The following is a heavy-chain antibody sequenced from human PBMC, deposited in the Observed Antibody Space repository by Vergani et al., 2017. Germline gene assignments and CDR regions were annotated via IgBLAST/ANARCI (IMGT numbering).Heavy chain of an antibody. D-gene: IGHD1-26*01. J-gene: IGHJ3*02. V-gene: IGHV4-59*12. CDR3: ARERSGSYLDAFDI. Sequence: QVQLQESGPGLVKPSETLSLTCTVSGGSISGYYWSWIRQPPGKGLEWIGYIYYSGSTNYNPSLKSRATISVDKAKNQFLLKLNSVTAADTAMYYCARERSGSYLDAFDIWGQGTMVTVSS. CDR2: IYYSGST. CDR1: GGSISGYY.